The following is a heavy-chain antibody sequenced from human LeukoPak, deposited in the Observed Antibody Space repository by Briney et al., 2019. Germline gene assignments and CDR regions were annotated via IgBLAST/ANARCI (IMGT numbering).Heavy chain of an antibody. J-gene: IGHJ4*02. CDR1: GDSISSTYD. V-gene: IGHV4-38-2*01. D-gene: IGHD6-6*01. CDR3: ARGEKGSSSGSINY. CDR2: FHQSGGN. Sequence: SETLSLTCAVSGDSISSTYDWGWIRQSPGKGLEWVGSFHQSGGNYYNPSLNSRVTMSVDTSKNQYSLKLSSVTAADTAVYYCARGEKGSSSGSINYWGQGTLVTVSS.